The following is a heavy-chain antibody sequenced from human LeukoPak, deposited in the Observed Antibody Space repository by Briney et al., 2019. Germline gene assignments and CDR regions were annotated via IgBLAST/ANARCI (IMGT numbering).Heavy chain of an antibody. Sequence: SVKVSCKASGGTFGSYAISWVRQAPGQGLEWMGGIIPIFGTANYAQKFQGRVTITADESTSTAYMELSSLRSEDTAVYYCARVQLERREEGHFDYWGQGTLVTVSS. D-gene: IGHD1-1*01. V-gene: IGHV1-69*13. J-gene: IGHJ4*02. CDR1: GGTFGSYA. CDR2: IIPIFGTA. CDR3: ARVQLERREEGHFDY.